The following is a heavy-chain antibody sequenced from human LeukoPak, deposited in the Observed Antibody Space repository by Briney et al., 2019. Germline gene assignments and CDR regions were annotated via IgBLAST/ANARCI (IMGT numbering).Heavy chain of an antibody. CDR1: GVSISSSNSY. J-gene: IGHJ5*02. CDR3: ARHIRSGSYPQYNWFDP. Sequence: SETLSLTCTVSGVSISSSNSYWGWIRQPPGKGLEWIGSIYYSGNTYYNASLKSQVSISIDTSKNQFSLRLTSVTAADTAVYYCARHIRSGSYPQYNWFDPWGQGTLVTVSS. D-gene: IGHD3-10*01. V-gene: IGHV4-39*01. CDR2: IYYSGNT.